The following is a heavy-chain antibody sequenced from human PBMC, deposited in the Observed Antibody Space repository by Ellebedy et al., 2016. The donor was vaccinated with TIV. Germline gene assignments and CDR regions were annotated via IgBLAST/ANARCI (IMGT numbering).Heavy chain of an antibody. CDR2: ISGSGGST. J-gene: IGHJ5*02. D-gene: IGHD1-26*01. V-gene: IGHV3-23*01. CDR3: AKHLVGAAKWGNWFDP. Sequence: GGSLRLSXAASGFTFSSYAMSWVRQAPGKGLEWVSAISGSGGSTYYADSVKGRFTISRDNSKNTLYLQMNSLRAEDTAVYYCAKHLVGAAKWGNWFDPWGQGTLVTVSS. CDR1: GFTFSSYA.